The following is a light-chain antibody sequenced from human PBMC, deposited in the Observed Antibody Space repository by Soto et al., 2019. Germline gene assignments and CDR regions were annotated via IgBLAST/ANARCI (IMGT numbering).Light chain of an antibody. V-gene: IGKV3-20*01. CDR3: QQYGSSGT. CDR1: QSVSSK. CDR2: GAS. Sequence: IVMTQSPATLSLSAEETATLSCRTSQSVSSKLAWYQQKPGQAPRLLIYGASHRATAIPDPFSGSGSGTDFTLTITRLEPEDFAVYYCQQYGSSGTFGQGTKVDI. J-gene: IGKJ1*01.